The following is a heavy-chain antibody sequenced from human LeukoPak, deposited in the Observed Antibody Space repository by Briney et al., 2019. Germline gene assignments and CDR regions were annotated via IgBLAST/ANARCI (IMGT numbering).Heavy chain of an antibody. CDR1: GFTFSSYG. Sequence: PGGSLRLSCAASGFTFSSYGMHWVRQAPGKGVEWVAFIRYDGSNKYYADSVKGRFTISRDNSKNTLYLQMNSLRAEDTAVYYCAKVSSVTTNYDAFDIWGQGTMVTVSS. V-gene: IGHV3-30*02. CDR3: AKVSSVTTNYDAFDI. J-gene: IGHJ3*02. D-gene: IGHD4-17*01. CDR2: IRYDGSNK.